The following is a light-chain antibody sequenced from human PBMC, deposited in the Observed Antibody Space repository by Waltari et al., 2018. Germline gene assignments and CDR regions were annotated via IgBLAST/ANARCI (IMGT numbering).Light chain of an antibody. V-gene: IGLV2-14*01. Sequence: QSALTQPASVSGSPGQSITISCTGTSSDVGAYNFVSWYQQHPGKPPKLMIYEVSNRPSGVSSRFSASKSGSTASLTISGLQAEDEADYHCSSFTRSNTYVFGAGTKVTVL. J-gene: IGLJ1*01. CDR1: SSDVGAYNF. CDR2: EVS. CDR3: SSFTRSNTYV.